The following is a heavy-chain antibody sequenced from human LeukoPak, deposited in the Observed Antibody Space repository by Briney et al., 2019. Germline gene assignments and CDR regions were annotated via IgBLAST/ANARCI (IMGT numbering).Heavy chain of an antibody. V-gene: IGHV3-23*01. CDR2: ISGSGGST. CDR3: SKERDPYYYDSSGYYDAFDI. J-gene: IGHJ3*02. D-gene: IGHD3-22*01. CDR1: GFTFSSYG. Sequence: GGSLRLSCAASGFTFSSYGMSWVRQAPGKGLEGVSAISGSGGSTYYADSVKGRFTISRDNSKNTLYLQMNSLRAEDTAVYYCSKERDPYYYDSSGYYDAFDIWGQGTMVTVSS.